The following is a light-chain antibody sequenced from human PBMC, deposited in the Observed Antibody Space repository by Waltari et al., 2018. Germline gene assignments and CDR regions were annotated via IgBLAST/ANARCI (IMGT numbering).Light chain of an antibody. V-gene: IGKV1-39*01. CDR2: AAS. Sequence: DIQMTHSPSSLSVSVGDRVTITCRASQSISSYLNWYQHKPGKAPKLLLYAASSLQSGVPSRFSGSGSGTDFTLTISSLQPEDFATYYCQQSYSTPFTFGTGTKVDIK. CDR3: QQSYSTPFT. CDR1: QSISSY. J-gene: IGKJ3*01.